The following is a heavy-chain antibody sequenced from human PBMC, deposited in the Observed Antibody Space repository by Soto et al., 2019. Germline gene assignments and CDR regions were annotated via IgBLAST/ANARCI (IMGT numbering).Heavy chain of an antibody. D-gene: IGHD2-15*01. J-gene: IGHJ4*02. V-gene: IGHV1-2*04. CDR1: GGTFSSYT. CDR2: INPNSGST. Sequence: GASVKVSCKASGGTFSSYTISWVRQAPGQGLEWMGWINPNSGSTNYAQKFQGWVTMTRDTSISTAYMELSRLRSDDTAVYYCARGLGYCSGGSCYDLQSWGQGTLVTVSS. CDR3: ARGLGYCSGGSCYDLQS.